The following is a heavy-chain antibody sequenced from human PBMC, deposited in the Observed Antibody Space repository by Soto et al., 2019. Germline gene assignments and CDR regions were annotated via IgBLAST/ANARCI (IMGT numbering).Heavy chain of an antibody. J-gene: IGHJ4*02. CDR3: ASYYYDSSGYYYVPGVY. D-gene: IGHD3-22*01. CDR1: GGSFSGYY. V-gene: IGHV4-34*01. Sequence: SETLSLTCAVYGGSFSGYYWSWIRQPPGKGLEWIGEINHSGSTNYNPSLKGRVTISVDTSKNQFSLKLSSVTAADTAVYYCASYYYDSSGYYYVPGVYWGQGTLVTVSS. CDR2: INHSGST.